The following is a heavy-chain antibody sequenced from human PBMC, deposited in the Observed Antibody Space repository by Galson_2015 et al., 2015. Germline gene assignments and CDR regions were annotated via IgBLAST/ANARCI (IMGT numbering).Heavy chain of an antibody. CDR2: IYPGDSDT. D-gene: IGHD2/OR15-2a*01. V-gene: IGHV5-51*01. CDR3: ASEYFH. CDR1: GYSFTNYW. J-gene: IGHJ4*02. Sequence: QSGAEVKKPGDSLKISCKGSGYSFTNYWIGWVRQVPGKGLEWMAIIYPGDSDTRCSPSLQGQVTISADKSINTAYLQWSSLKASDTAMYYCASEYFHWGQGTLVTVSS.